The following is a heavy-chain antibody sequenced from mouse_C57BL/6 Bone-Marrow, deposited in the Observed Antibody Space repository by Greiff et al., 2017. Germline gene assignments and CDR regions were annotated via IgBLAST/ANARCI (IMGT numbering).Heavy chain of an antibody. Sequence: VQLQQSGAELVRPGTSVKVSCKASGYAFTNYLIEWVKQRPGQGLEWIGVINPGSGGTNYNEKFKGKATLTADKSSSTAYMQLSSLTSEDSAVYFYARLGYYGSSSFAYWGQGTLVTVSA. CDR2: INPGSGGT. V-gene: IGHV1-54*01. D-gene: IGHD1-1*01. CDR3: ARLGYYGSSSFAY. J-gene: IGHJ3*01. CDR1: GYAFTNYL.